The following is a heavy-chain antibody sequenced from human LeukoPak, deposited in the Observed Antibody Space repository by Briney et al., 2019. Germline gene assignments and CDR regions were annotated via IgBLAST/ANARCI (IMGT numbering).Heavy chain of an antibody. D-gene: IGHD6-19*01. CDR3: AKVPAVAGKKNWFDP. Sequence: ASVKVSCKASGYTFTSYGISWVRQAPGQGLEWMGWISAYNGNTNYARKLQGRVTMTTDTSTSTAYMELRSLRSDDTAVYYCAKVPAVAGKKNWFDPWGLGTLVTVSS. CDR2: ISAYNGNT. CDR1: GYTFTSYG. J-gene: IGHJ5*02. V-gene: IGHV1-18*01.